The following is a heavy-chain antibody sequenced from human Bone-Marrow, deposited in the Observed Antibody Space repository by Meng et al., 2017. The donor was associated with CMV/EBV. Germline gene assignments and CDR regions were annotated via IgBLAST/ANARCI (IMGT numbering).Heavy chain of an antibody. V-gene: IGHV1-2*02. CDR3: ARGRYSFSPTGGFDY. CDR1: GYTFTGYY. D-gene: IGHD7-27*01. J-gene: IGHJ4*02. CDR2: INPNSGGA. Sequence: ASVKVSCQASGYTFTGYYMHWVRQAPGQGLEWMGWINPNSGGANYALKFQGRVTMTRDTSISTAYMELSRLRSDDTAVYYCARGRYSFSPTGGFDYWGQGTRVTVSS.